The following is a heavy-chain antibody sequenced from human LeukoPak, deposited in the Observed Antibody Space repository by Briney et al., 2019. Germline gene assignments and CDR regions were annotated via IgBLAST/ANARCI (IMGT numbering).Heavy chain of an antibody. V-gene: IGHV3-30*02. CDR3: AKGPFAGSNFWSCPLQPSYYMDV. CDR1: GFTFSSYG. CDR2: IRYDGSNK. J-gene: IGHJ6*03. Sequence: GGSLRLSCAASGFTFSSYGVPWVRQAPGKGLEWVAFIRYDGSNKYYADSVKGRFTISRDNSKNTLYLRMNSLRAEDTAVYYCAKGPFAGSNFWSCPLQPSYYMDVWGKGTTVTVSS. D-gene: IGHD3-3*01.